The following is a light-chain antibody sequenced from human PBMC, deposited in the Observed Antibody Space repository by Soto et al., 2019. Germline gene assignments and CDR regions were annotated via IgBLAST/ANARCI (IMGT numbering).Light chain of an antibody. CDR3: QHYGSSLFT. V-gene: IGKV3-20*01. J-gene: IGKJ3*01. CDR2: GSS. Sequence: DIVLTQSPGTLSLSPGERATLSCRASQSVSSKYFAWYQQTPHQAPSVLIYGSSSRATGLPEWFSGGGAGTDFTTTITILDPEDFAEYYWQHYGSSLFTFGPGTKVDIK. CDR1: QSVSSKY.